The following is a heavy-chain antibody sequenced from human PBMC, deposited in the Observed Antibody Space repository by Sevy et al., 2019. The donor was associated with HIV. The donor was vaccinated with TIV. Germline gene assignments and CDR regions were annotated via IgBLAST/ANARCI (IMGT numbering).Heavy chain of an antibody. CDR3: ARDWAYFDY. Sequence: GGSLRLSCTASGFTFKNYAMHWVRQAPGKGLEYVSAISSNGDSTYYANSVKGRFTISRDNSKNTLYLQMGSLTAEDMAIYYCARDWAYFDYWGQGTLVTVSS. D-gene: IGHD3-16*01. J-gene: IGHJ4*02. CDR1: GFTFKNYA. CDR2: ISSNGDST. V-gene: IGHV3-64*01.